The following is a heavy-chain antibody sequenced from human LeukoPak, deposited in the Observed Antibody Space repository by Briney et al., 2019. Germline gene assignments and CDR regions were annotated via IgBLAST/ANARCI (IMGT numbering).Heavy chain of an antibody. J-gene: IGHJ4*02. CDR1: GFTLSSYS. D-gene: IGHD6-13*01. V-gene: IGHV3-21*01. Sequence: PGGSLRLSCTASGFTLSSYSMTWVRQVPGKGLEGVSSISSGRNYICYADSVKGRFTTSRDNARNSLYLQMNSLRAEDTAVYYCARGPTVAEAWWGQGTQVTVSS. CDR3: ARGPTVAEAW. CDR2: ISSGRNYI.